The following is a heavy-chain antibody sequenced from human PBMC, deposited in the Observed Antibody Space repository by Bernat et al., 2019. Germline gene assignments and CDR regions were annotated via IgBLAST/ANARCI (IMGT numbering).Heavy chain of an antibody. CDR2: IGGSDGIT. D-gene: IGHD4-17*01. CDR1: GFTFSSYE. Sequence: EVQLVESGGGLVQPGGSLRLSCAASGFTFSSYEMNWVRQAPGKGLEWVSAIGGSDGITYYADSVKGRFTISRDNSKNTLSLQMNSLRAEDTAKYYCAKGAGGDYERVWGQGTTVTVSS. J-gene: IGHJ6*02. V-gene: IGHV3-23*04. CDR3: AKGAGGDYERV.